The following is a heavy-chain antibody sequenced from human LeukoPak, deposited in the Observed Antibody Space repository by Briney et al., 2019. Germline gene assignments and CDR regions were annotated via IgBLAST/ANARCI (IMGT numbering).Heavy chain of an antibody. CDR1: GFTVSSNY. D-gene: IGHD3-22*01. CDR3: ARDRDTYYYDSSGYPNWFDP. Sequence: GGSLRLSCAASGFTVSSNYMSWVRQAPGKGLEWVANIKQDGSEKYYVDSVKGRFTISRDNAKNSLYLQMNSLRAEDTAVYYCARDRDTYYYDSSGYPNWFDPWGQGTLVTVSS. J-gene: IGHJ5*02. V-gene: IGHV3-7*01. CDR2: IKQDGSEK.